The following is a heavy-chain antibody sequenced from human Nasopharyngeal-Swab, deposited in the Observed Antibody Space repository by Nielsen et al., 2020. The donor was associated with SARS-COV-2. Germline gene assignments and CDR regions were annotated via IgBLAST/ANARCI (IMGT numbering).Heavy chain of an antibody. V-gene: IGHV3-21*01. CDR3: ARILYSSGWAPIDAFDI. Sequence: GESLKISCAASGFTFSSYSMNWVRQAPGKGLEWVSSISSSSSYIYYADSVKGRFTISRDNAKNSLYLQMNSLRAEDTAVYYCARILYSSGWAPIDAFDIWGKGKMVTVSS. CDR1: GFTFSSYS. D-gene: IGHD6-19*01. J-gene: IGHJ3*02. CDR2: ISSSSSYI.